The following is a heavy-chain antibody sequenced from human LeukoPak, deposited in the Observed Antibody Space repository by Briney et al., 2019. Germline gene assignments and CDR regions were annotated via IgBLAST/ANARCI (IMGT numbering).Heavy chain of an antibody. Sequence: PSETLSLTCAVSGGSISSGGYSWSWIRQPPGKGLEWIGYIYHSGSTYYNPSLKSRVTISVDTSKNQFSLKLSSVTAADTAVYYCARLRRGGWYAISHFDYWGQGTLVTVSS. J-gene: IGHJ4*02. CDR1: GGSISSGGYS. CDR3: ARLRRGGWYAISHFDY. CDR2: IYHSGST. D-gene: IGHD6-19*01. V-gene: IGHV4-30-2*03.